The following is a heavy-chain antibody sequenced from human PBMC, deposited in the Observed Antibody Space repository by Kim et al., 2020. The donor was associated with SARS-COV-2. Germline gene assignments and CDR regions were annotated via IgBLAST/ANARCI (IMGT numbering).Heavy chain of an antibody. J-gene: IGHJ4*02. Sequence: GGSLRLSCAASGFTFSSYGMHWVRQAPGKGLEWVAVISYDGSNKYYADSVKGRFTISRDNSKNTLYLQMNSLRAEDTAVYYCAKPSPGYSSGWYGESLGNWGQGTLVTVSS. CDR3: AKPSPGYSSGWYGESLGN. CDR2: ISYDGSNK. V-gene: IGHV3-30*18. CDR1: GFTFSSYG. D-gene: IGHD6-19*01.